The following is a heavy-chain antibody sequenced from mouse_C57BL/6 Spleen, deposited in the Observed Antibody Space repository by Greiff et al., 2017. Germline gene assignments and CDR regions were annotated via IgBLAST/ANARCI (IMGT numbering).Heavy chain of an antibody. D-gene: IGHD2-4*01. CDR2: INPSSGYT. Sequence: VQLQQSGAELAKPGASVKLSCKASGYTFTSYWMHWVKQRPGQGLEWIGYINPSSGYTKYNQKFKDKATLTADKSSSTAYRQLSSLTYEDSAVXYCERLDYDEDYAMDYWGQGTSVTVSS. CDR3: ERLDYDEDYAMDY. V-gene: IGHV1-7*01. J-gene: IGHJ4*01. CDR1: GYTFTSYW.